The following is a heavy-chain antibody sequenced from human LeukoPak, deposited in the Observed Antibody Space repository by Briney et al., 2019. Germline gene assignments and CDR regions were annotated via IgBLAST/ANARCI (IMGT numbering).Heavy chain of an antibody. V-gene: IGHV3-33*01. J-gene: IGHJ4*02. D-gene: IGHD1-14*01. CDR3: LTPAGWVNY. Sequence: GGSLRLSCAASGFTFSSCGMHWVRQAPGKGLEWVAVIWYDGSNKYYADSVKGRFTISRDNSKNTLYLQMNSLRAEDTAVYYCLTPAGWVNYWGQGTLVTVSS. CDR1: GFTFSSCG. CDR2: IWYDGSNK.